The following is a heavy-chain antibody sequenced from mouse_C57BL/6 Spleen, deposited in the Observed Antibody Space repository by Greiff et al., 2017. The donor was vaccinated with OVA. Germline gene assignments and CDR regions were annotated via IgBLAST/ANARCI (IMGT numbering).Heavy chain of an antibody. Sequence: QVQLQQSGAELARPGASVKLSCKASGYTFTSYGISWVKQRTGQGLEWIGEIYPRSGNTYYNEKFKGKATLTADKSSSTAYMELRSLTSEDSAVYFCARGYYDYDGPWFAYWGQGTLVTVSA. V-gene: IGHV1-81*01. CDR2: IYPRSGNT. D-gene: IGHD2-4*01. CDR1: GYTFTSYG. J-gene: IGHJ3*01. CDR3: ARGYYDYDGPWFAY.